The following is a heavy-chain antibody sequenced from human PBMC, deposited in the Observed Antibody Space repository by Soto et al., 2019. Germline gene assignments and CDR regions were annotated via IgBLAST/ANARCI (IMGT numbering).Heavy chain of an antibody. J-gene: IGHJ4*02. CDR2: MNPKSGYT. Sequence: QVQLVQSGAEVKKPGASVKVSCKASEYSFTTYDINWVRQAAGQGLEWIGWMNPKSGYTGSARKFQGRVTMTRDTSINTAYMELSSLRSEDTAVYFCGRKAPDLDYWGQGTLVTVSS. V-gene: IGHV1-8*01. CDR1: EYSFTTYD. CDR3: GRKAPDLDY.